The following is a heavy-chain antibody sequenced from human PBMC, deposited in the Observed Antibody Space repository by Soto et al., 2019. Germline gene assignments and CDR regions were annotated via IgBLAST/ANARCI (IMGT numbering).Heavy chain of an antibody. Sequence: GGSLRLSCAASGFTFSSYAMSWVRQAPGKGLEWVSAISGSGGSTYYADSVKGRFTISRDNSKNTLYLQMNSLRAEDTAVYYCAKIPPGYSYGYFYFDYWGQGTLVTVSS. CDR1: GFTFSSYA. J-gene: IGHJ4*02. CDR2: ISGSGGST. D-gene: IGHD5-18*01. CDR3: AKIPPGYSYGYFYFDY. V-gene: IGHV3-23*01.